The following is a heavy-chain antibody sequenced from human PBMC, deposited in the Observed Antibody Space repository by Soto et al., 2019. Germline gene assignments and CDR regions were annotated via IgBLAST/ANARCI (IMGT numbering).Heavy chain of an antibody. CDR3: ARDMHAGFTPYFYP. CDR1: GGSITSYH. Sequence: SATLSHTCIFSGGSITSYHWSWIRQLPEKGLEGIAYTSYTGNTNYNPSFQSRVTISIHTSKNHWSLKTNSMTAPDTAVYYWARDMHAGFTPYFYPCGKGNLVTV. V-gene: IGHV4-59*01. J-gene: IGHJ5*02. D-gene: IGHD1-1*01. CDR2: TSYTGNT.